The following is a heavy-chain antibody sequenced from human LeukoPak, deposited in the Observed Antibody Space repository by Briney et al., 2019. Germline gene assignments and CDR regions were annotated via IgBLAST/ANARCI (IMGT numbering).Heavy chain of an antibody. Sequence: SVKVSCKASGGTFSSYGISWVRQAPGQGIEWMGGIIPIFGTANYAQKFQGRVTITADESTSTAYMELSSLRSEDAAVYYCARPYSSSSYYYGMDVWGQGTTVTVSS. CDR1: GGTFSSYG. CDR2: IIPIFGTA. V-gene: IGHV1-69*01. J-gene: IGHJ6*02. CDR3: ARPYSSSSYYYGMDV. D-gene: IGHD6-6*01.